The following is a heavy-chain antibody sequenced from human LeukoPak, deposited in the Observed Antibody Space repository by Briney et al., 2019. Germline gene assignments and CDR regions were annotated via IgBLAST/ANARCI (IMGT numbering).Heavy chain of an antibody. Sequence: GGSLRLSCAASGFTFTSYEMNWVRQAPRKGLGWVLYISSSGSTIYYADSVKGGFTISRDNAKNSLYLLMNSLRAEDTAVYYCARDGWGGYDWDYGMDVWGQGTTVTVSS. V-gene: IGHV3-48*03. D-gene: IGHD5-12*01. J-gene: IGHJ6*02. CDR1: GFTFTSYE. CDR2: ISSSGSTI. CDR3: ARDGWGGYDWDYGMDV.